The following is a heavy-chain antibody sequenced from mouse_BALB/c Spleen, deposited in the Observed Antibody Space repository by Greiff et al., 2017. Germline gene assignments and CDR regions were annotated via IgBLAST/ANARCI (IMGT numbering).Heavy chain of an antibody. CDR3: ARGNGFLDY. V-gene: IGHV5-6*01. CDR2: ISSGGSYT. J-gene: IGHJ2*01. Sequence: EVHLVESGGDLVKPGGSLKLSCAASGFTFSSYGMSWVRQTPDKRLEWVATISSGGSYTYYPDSVKGRFTISRDNAKNTLYLQMSSLKSEDTAMYYCARGNGFLDYWGQGTTLTVSS. CDR1: GFTFSSYG. D-gene: IGHD1-1*01.